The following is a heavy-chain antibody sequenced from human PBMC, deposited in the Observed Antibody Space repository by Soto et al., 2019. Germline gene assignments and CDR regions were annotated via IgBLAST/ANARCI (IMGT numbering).Heavy chain of an antibody. CDR3: ARGRPHDF. V-gene: IGHV1-18*01. CDR1: GYTFNTYG. CDR2: LSVYNGNT. J-gene: IGHJ4*02. Sequence: QVQLVQSGAEVKKPGASVKVSCKASGYTFNTYGISWVRQAPGQGLEWMGWLSVYNGNTNYAQKFQGRVTVTTDTSTSTAYMELRSSTSDDTAVYYCARGRPHDFWGEGTLVTVSS.